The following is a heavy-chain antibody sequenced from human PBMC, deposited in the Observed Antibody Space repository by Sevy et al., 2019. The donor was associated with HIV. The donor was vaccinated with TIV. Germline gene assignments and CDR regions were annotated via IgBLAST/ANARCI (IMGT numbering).Heavy chain of an antibody. CDR1: GYTFSDYH. J-gene: IGHJ4*02. Sequence: ASVKVSCKTSGYTFSDYHINWVRQAAGQGLEWMGWMNPNSGNTGYAEKFQGRGAMTRNTSISTAYMELSSLRSEDTAVYYCVFFGSSWSYWGQGTLVTVSS. V-gene: IGHV1-8*01. D-gene: IGHD6-13*01. CDR2: MNPNSGNT. CDR3: VFFGSSWSY.